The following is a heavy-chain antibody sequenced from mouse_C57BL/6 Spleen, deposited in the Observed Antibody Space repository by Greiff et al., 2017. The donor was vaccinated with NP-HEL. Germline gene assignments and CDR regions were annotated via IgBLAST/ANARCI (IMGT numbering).Heavy chain of an antibody. CDR2: IDPSDSET. CDR1: GYTFTSYW. CDR3: ARAGHGYYFDY. D-gene: IGHD2-2*01. Sequence: VQLQQPGAELVRPGSSVKLSCKASGYTFTSYWMHWVKQRPIQGLEWIGNIDPSDSETHYNQKFKDKATLTVDKSSSTAYMQLSSLTSEDSAVYYCARAGHGYYFDYWGQGTTLTVSS. V-gene: IGHV1-52*01. J-gene: IGHJ2*01.